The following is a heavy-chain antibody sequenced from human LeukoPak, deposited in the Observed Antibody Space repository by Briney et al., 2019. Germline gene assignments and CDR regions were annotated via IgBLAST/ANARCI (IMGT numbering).Heavy chain of an antibody. V-gene: IGHV3-74*01. CDR1: GFTFSSYW. D-gene: IGHD3-9*01. CDR2: INSDGSST. J-gene: IGHJ4*02. Sequence: PGGSLRPSCAASGFTFSSYWMHWVRQAPGKGLVWVSRINSDGSSTSYADSVKGRFTISRDNAKNTLYLQMNSLRAEDTAVYYCARDLVPKSYDILTGYTHWGQGTLVTVSS. CDR3: ARDLVPKSYDILTGYTH.